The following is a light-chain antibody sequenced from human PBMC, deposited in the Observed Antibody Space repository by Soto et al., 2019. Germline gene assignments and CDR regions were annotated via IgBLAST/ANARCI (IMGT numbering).Light chain of an antibody. CDR1: QSVSSSY. J-gene: IGKJ3*01. CDR2: GAS. V-gene: IGKV3-20*01. Sequence: EIVLTQSPGTLSLSLGERATLSCRASQSVSSSYFAWYQQKPSQAPRLLIYGASSRTTGIPDRFSGSGSGTGLALTITSLEPQDVAVSYCHQYRSSNKFTFGQGTKVDIK. CDR3: HQYRSSNKFT.